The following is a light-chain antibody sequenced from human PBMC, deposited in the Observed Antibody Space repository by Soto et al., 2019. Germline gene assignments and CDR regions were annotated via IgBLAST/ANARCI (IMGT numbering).Light chain of an antibody. CDR1: QSVSSN. Sequence: EILITQSPATLSVSQGEGATLSCRASQSVSSNLAWYQQKPGQAPRLLIYGASTRATGIPARFGGSGSGTEFTLTISSLQSEDFAVYYCQQYNNWPRTFGQGTKVDIK. J-gene: IGKJ1*01. CDR2: GAS. V-gene: IGKV3-15*01. CDR3: QQYNNWPRT.